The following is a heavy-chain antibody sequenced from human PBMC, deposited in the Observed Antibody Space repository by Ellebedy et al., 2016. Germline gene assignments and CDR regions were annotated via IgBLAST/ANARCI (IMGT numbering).Heavy chain of an antibody. CDR1: GFVVSNKY. CDR2: LYTSGST. J-gene: IGHJ4*02. V-gene: IGHV3-53*01. Sequence: GGSLRLSCAASGFVVSNKYMSWVRQAPGKGLEWVSLLYTSGSTYYADSVKGRFTISRDNSKNTLYLQMNSLRAEDTAVYYCARVRRKSGYYFDYWGQGTLVTVSS. D-gene: IGHD3-22*01. CDR3: ARVRRKSGYYFDY.